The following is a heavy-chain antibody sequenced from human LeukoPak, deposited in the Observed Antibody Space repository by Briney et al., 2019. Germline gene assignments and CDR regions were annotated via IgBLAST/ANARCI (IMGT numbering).Heavy chain of an antibody. CDR1: GFTFSRYW. D-gene: IGHD3-10*01. V-gene: IGHV3-7*01. CDR2: INQDGSDK. CDR3: ATHPGDYWFGYLQL. J-gene: IGHJ4*02. Sequence: GGSLRLSCAASGFTFSRYWMSWVRQAPGKGLEWVAHINQDGSDKYYVDSVKGRFTVSSDNAKNSLSLQMNSLRAEDTAVYYCATHPGDYWFGYLQLWGQGTLVTVSS.